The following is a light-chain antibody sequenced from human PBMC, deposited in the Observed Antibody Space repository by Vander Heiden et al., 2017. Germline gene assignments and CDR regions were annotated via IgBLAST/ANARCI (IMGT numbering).Light chain of an antibody. CDR3: QSYDSSLSGYWV. J-gene: IGLJ3*02. CDR2: GNS. Sequence: HSVLTQPPSVSGPPGQRVTISCTGSSSNIGAGYDVHWYQQLPGTAPKLLIYGNSNRPSGVPDRFSGSKSGTSASLAITGLQAEDEADYYCQSYDSSLSGYWVFGGGTKLTVL. V-gene: IGLV1-40*01. CDR1: SSNIGAGYD.